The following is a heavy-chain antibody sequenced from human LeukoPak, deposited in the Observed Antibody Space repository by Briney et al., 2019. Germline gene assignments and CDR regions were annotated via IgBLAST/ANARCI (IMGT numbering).Heavy chain of an antibody. Sequence: PGGSLRLSCAASGLTFSSHWMHRVRQAPGKGLVWVSRINGAGSSTSYADPVKGRFTVSRDNAKNTLNLQMNSLRAEDTAVYYCARDLFFSDAGYSSGWRAEYFHHWGQGTLVTVSS. V-gene: IGHV3-74*01. CDR2: INGAGSST. D-gene: IGHD6-19*01. J-gene: IGHJ1*01. CDR1: GLTFSSHW. CDR3: ARDLFFSDAGYSSGWRAEYFHH.